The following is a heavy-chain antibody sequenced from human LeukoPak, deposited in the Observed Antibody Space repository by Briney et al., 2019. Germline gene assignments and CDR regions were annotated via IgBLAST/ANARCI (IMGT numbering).Heavy chain of an antibody. CDR1: GYTFTSYG. D-gene: IGHD3-10*01. Sequence: ASVKVFCKASGYTFTSYGISWVRQAPGQGLEWMGWISAYNGNTNYAQKLQGRGTMTTDTSTSTAYMELRSLRSDDTAVYYCARDEWFGKLLQHTAFDYWGQGTLVTVSS. CDR2: ISAYNGNT. V-gene: IGHV1-18*01. CDR3: ARDEWFGKLLQHTAFDY. J-gene: IGHJ4*02.